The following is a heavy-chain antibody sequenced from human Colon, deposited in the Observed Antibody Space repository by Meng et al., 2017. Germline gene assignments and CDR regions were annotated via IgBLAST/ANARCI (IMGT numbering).Heavy chain of an antibody. V-gene: IGHV3-21*01. Sequence: EVQLLESGGTLVKPGGSLRLSCLASGFTFDTYTMNWVRQAPGKGLEWVSSISALSRYIDYADSVKGRFTISRDNARNSVFLQMDNVKAEDTAVYFCARFCSSTTCPEPYYFDFWGQGTLVTVSS. J-gene: IGHJ4*02. CDR2: ISALSRYI. D-gene: IGHD2-2*01. CDR3: ARFCSSTTCPEPYYFDF. CDR1: GFTFDTYT.